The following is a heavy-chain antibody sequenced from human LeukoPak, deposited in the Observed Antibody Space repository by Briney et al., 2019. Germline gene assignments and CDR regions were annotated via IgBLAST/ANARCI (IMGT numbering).Heavy chain of an antibody. D-gene: IGHD3-9*01. CDR3: ARVYYDILTGPNNWFDP. Sequence: ASLKVSCKASGYTFTSYGISWVRQAPGQGLEWMGWISAYNGNTNYAQKLQGRVTMTTDTSTSTAYMELRSLRSDDTAVYYCARVYYDILTGPNNWFDPWGQGTLVTVSS. CDR1: GYTFTSYG. CDR2: ISAYNGNT. J-gene: IGHJ5*02. V-gene: IGHV1-18*01.